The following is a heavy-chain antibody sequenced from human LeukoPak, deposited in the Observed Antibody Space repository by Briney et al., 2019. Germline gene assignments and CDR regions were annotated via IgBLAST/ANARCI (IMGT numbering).Heavy chain of an antibody. Sequence: ASVKVSCKASGYTFTSYDINWVRQATGQGLEWMGWMNPNSGSTGYAQKFQGRVTMTRNTSISTAYMELSSLRSEDTAVYYCARDFPRSTSCLGYWGQGTLVTVSS. V-gene: IGHV1-8*01. CDR1: GYTFTSYD. J-gene: IGHJ4*02. CDR2: MNPNSGST. D-gene: IGHD2-2*01. CDR3: ARDFPRSTSCLGY.